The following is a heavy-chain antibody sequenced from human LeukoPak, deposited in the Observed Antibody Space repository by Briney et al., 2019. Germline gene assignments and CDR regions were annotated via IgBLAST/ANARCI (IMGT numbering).Heavy chain of an antibody. CDR2: IKEDGSEK. V-gene: IGHV3-7*01. J-gene: IGHJ5*02. CDR1: GFTYSAYW. Sequence: TGGSLRLSCAASGFTYSAYWMGWVRQAPGKGLEWVANIKEDGSEKYYVDSVKGRFTISRDNAKDSLYLQMNSLRAEDTAVYYCARATASNWFDPWGQGTLVTVSS. D-gene: IGHD2-21*01. CDR3: ARATASNWFDP.